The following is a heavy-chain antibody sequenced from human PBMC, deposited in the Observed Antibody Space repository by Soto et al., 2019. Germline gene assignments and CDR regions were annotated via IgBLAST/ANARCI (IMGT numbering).Heavy chain of an antibody. Sequence: QVQLVQSGAEVKKPGASVKVSCKASGYTFTSYGISWVRQAPGQGLEWMGWISAYNGNTNYAQKLQGRVTMTTDTSTSTAYMELRSRRSDDTAVYYCASDRGYCSSTSCYTLYYYYGMDVWGQGTTVTVSS. CDR1: GYTFTSYG. CDR2: ISAYNGNT. CDR3: ASDRGYCSSTSCYTLYYYYGMDV. V-gene: IGHV1-18*01. D-gene: IGHD2-2*02. J-gene: IGHJ6*02.